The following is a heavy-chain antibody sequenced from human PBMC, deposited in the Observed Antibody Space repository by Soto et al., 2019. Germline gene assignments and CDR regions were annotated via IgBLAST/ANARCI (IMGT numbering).Heavy chain of an antibody. D-gene: IGHD6-19*01. CDR1: GFTFSSYG. CDR2: ISYDGSNK. Sequence: GGSLRLSCAASGFTFSSYGMHWVRQAPGKGLEWVAVISYDGSNKYYADSVKGRFTISRDNSKNTLYLQMNSLRAEDTAVYYCEKRQSGWYALDYWVQGTLVPVSS. J-gene: IGHJ4*02. CDR3: EKRQSGWYALDY. V-gene: IGHV3-30*18.